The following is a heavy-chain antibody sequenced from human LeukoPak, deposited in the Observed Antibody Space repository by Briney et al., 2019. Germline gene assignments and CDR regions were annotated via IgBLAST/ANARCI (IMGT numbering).Heavy chain of an antibody. J-gene: IGHJ5*02. CDR3: ASKYPALNTIFGVVIISTWLHP. V-gene: IGHV4-34*01. Sequence: SETLSLTCAVYGGSFSGYYWSWIRQPPGKGLEWIGEINHSGSTNYNPSLKSRVTISVDTSKNQFSLKLSSVTAADTVVYYCASKYPALNTIFGVVIISTWLHPWGQGTLVTVSS. CDR1: GGSFSGYY. CDR2: INHSGST. D-gene: IGHD3-3*01.